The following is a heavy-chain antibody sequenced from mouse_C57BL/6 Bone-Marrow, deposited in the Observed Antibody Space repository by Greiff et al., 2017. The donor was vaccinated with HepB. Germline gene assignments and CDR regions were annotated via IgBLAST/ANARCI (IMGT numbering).Heavy chain of an antibody. J-gene: IGHJ4*01. D-gene: IGHD1-1*01. V-gene: IGHV5-17*01. Sequence: EVKVVESGGGLVKPGGSLKLSCAASGFTFSDYGMHWVRQAPEKGLEWVAYISSGSSTIYYADTVKGRFTISRDNAKNTLFLHMTSLASDDTAMYYCATLYGSSYGYAMDYWGQGTSVTVSS. CDR2: ISSGSSTI. CDR3: ATLYGSSYGYAMDY. CDR1: GFTFSDYG.